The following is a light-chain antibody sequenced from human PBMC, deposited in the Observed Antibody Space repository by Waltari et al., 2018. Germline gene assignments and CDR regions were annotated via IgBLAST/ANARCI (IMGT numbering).Light chain of an antibody. V-gene: IGLV4-69*01. Sequence: QLVLTQAPSAPASLGASVKLPCTLSSGPNSYAIAWHQQQPEKCPRYLMKVNSDGSHYKADGIPDRFSGSSSGAERYLTISGLQSEDEADYYCQTRGSGTVIFGGGTKLTVL. J-gene: IGLJ2*01. CDR1: SGPNSYA. CDR2: VNSDGSH. CDR3: QTRGSGTVI.